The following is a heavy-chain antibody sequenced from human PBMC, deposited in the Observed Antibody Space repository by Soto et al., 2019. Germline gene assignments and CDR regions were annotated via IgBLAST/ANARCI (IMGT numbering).Heavy chain of an antibody. CDR1: GFTFSGSA. J-gene: IGHJ4*02. V-gene: IGHV3-73*01. CDR2: IRSKANSYAT. D-gene: IGHD4-17*01. CDR3: TPVGPTTVTSYDY. Sequence: EVQLVESGGGLVQPGGSLKLSCAAPGFTFSGSAMHWVRQASGKGLEWVGRIRSKANSYATAYAASVKGRFTISRGDSRNTEYLQMNSLKTEDTAVYYCTPVGPTTVTSYDYWGQGTLVTVSS.